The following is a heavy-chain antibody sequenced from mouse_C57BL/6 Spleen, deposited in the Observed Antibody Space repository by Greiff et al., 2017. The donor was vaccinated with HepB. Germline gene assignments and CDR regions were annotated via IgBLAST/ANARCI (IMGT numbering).Heavy chain of an antibody. CDR2: ISSGSSTI. Sequence: DVHLVESGGGLVKPGGSLKLSCAASGFTFSDYGMHWVRQAPEKGLEWVAYISSGSSTIYYADTVKGRFTISRDNAKNTLFLQMTSLRSEDTAMYYCARYYYGTDYYAMDYWGQGTSVTVSS. D-gene: IGHD1-1*01. CDR3: ARYYYGTDYYAMDY. J-gene: IGHJ4*01. CDR1: GFTFSDYG. V-gene: IGHV5-17*01.